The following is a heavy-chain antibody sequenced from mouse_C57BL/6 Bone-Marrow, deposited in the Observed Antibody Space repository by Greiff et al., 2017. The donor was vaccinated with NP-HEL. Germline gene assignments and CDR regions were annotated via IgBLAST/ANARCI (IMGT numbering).Heavy chain of an antibody. J-gene: IGHJ3*01. D-gene: IGHD1-2*01. CDR1: GYTFTSYW. CDR3: ASINAWFAY. Sequence: QVHVKQPGAELVMPGASVKLSCKASGYTFTSYWMHWVKQSPGQGLEWIGEIDPSDSYTNYNQKFKGKSTLTVDQSSRTAYMQLSRLTSEDSAFYDCASINAWFAYWGQGTLVTVSA. V-gene: IGHV1-69*01. CDR2: IDPSDSYT.